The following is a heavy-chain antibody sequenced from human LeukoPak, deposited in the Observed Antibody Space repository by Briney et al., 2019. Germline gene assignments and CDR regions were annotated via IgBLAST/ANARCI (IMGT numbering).Heavy chain of an antibody. V-gene: IGHV3-21*01. J-gene: IGHJ4*02. CDR3: ARGITIFGVVKN. CDR2: ISSSSSYI. D-gene: IGHD3-3*01. CDR1: GCTFSSYF. Sequence: GGSLTLTCSASGCTFSSYFMNWVGQAAGKGPEWVSSISSSSSYIYYADSVKDRFTISRDNAKNPLYLQMNSLRAEDTAVYYCARGITIFGVVKNWGQGTLVTVSS.